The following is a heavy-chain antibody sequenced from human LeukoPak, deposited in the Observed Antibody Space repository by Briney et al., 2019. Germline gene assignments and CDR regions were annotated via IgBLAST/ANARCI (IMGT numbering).Heavy chain of an antibody. J-gene: IGHJ6*04. CDR2: ILDSGTST. V-gene: IGHV3-23*01. Sequence: GGSLRLSCEASGFTFSTYAMSWVRQAPGKGLEWVSVILDSGTSTYYADSVKGRFTISRDNSKNTLYLQMNCLRAEDTAVYYCAKRQSSTYYYVMDVWGEGTTVTVSS. CDR3: AKRQSSTYYYVMDV. CDR1: GFTFSTYA. D-gene: IGHD3-10*02.